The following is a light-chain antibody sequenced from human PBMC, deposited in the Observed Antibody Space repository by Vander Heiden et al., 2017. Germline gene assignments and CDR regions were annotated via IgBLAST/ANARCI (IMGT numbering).Light chain of an antibody. J-gene: IGKJ5*01. CDR2: AAS. V-gene: IGKV1-39*01. CDR3: QQSYSTPSIT. CDR1: QSISSY. Sequence: DIQMTQSPSSLSASVGDRVTITCRASQSISSYLNWYQQKPGKAPKLLIYAASSLQSGVPSRFSGSGSGTDFTLTISSLQPEDFATYYCQQSYSTPSITLHQGTRLEI.